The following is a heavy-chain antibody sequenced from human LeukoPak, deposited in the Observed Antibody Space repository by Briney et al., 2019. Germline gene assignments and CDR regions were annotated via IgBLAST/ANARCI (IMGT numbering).Heavy chain of an antibody. CDR1: GFTLSSYG. CDR2: IWYDGSTK. V-gene: IGHV3-33*01. J-gene: IGHJ4*02. D-gene: IGHD2-15*01. CDR3: ASFAHGIN. Sequence: PGRSLRLSCAASGFTLSSYGLHWVRQAPGKGLEWVGVIWYDGSTKYYADSVKGRFTISRDNSTNTLYLQMNSLRAEDTAVYYCASFAHGINWGQGTLVTVSS.